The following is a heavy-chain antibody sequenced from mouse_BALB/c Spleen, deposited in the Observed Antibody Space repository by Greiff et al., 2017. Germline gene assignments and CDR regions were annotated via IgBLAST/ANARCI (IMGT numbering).Heavy chain of an antibody. CDR3: ARYRYDRAWFAY. V-gene: IGHV1-7*01. CDR2: INPSTGYT. Sequence: VQLQQSGAELAKPGASVKMSCKASGHTFTSYWMHWVKQRPGQGLEWIGYINPSTGYTEYNQKFKDKATLTADKSSSTAYMQLSSLTSEDSAVYYCARYRYDRAWFAYWGKGTRVTVS. J-gene: IGHJ3*01. CDR1: GHTFTSYW. D-gene: IGHD2-14*01.